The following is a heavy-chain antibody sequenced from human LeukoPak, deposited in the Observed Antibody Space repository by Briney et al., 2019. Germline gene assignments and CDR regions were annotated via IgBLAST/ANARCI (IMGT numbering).Heavy chain of an antibody. V-gene: IGHV5-51*01. CDR3: ARQRSYYDSSGYYYAFDI. J-gene: IGHJ3*02. CDR2: IYPGDSNT. CDR1: GYSFTSYW. D-gene: IGHD3-22*01. Sequence: GESLKISCKGSGYSFTSYWIGWVRQMPGKGLEWMGIIYPGDSNTKYSPSFQGQVTISADKSISTAYLQWSSLKASDTAMYYCARQRSYYDSSGYYYAFDIWGQGTMVTVSS.